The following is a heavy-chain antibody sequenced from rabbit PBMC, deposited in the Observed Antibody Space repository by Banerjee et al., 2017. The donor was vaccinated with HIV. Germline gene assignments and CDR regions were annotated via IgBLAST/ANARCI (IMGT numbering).Heavy chain of an antibody. D-gene: IGHD7-1*01. CDR2: IYAGSSGST. Sequence: QEQLEESGGDLVKPEGSLTLTCTASGVSFSSSYWICWVRQAPGKGLEWIACIYAGSSGSTYYASWAKGRFTISKTSSTTVTLKMTSLTAADTATYFCARWIGSTGAGYDLWGQGTLVTV. J-gene: IGHJ6*01. V-gene: IGHV1S45*01. CDR3: ARWIGSTGAGYDL. CDR1: GVSFSSSYW.